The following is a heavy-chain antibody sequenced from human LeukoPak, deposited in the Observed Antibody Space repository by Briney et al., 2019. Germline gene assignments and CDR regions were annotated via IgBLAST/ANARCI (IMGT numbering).Heavy chain of an antibody. V-gene: IGHV3-21*01. CDR2: ISSSSNYI. D-gene: IGHD3-3*01. Sequence: GGSLRLSCAASGFTFSSYSMNWVRQAPGKGLEWVSSISSSSNYIYYTDSEEGRFTISRDNAKNSLYLQINTLRSENTPVYHCARDTFFWSGYGSGGWFDPWGQGALVTVS. CDR1: GFTFSSYS. J-gene: IGHJ5*02. CDR3: ARDTFFWSGYGSGGWFDP.